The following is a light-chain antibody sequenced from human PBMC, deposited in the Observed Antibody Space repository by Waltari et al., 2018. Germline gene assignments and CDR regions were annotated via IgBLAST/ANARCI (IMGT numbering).Light chain of an antibody. CDR3: CSYAGSYTYYV. V-gene: IGLV2-11*01. Sequence: QSALTQPRSVSGSPGQSVTISCTGTSSYLGAYDFVSCYRHHPGTAPKLLIYDVNKRPSGVPDRFSGSKSGNRASLTISGLQAEDEADYYCCSYAGSYTYYVFGTGTKVTLL. J-gene: IGLJ1*01. CDR2: DVN. CDR1: SSYLGAYDF.